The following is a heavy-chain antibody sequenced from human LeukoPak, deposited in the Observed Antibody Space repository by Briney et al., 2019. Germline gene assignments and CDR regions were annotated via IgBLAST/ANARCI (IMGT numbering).Heavy chain of an antibody. CDR3: ARVEYQLLSGDAFDI. V-gene: IGHV4-30-4*08. J-gene: IGHJ3*02. CDR1: GGSISSGDYY. CDR2: IYYSGST. D-gene: IGHD2-2*01. Sequence: SGTLSLTCTVSGGSISSGDYYWSWIRQPPGKGLECIGYIYYSGSTYYNPSLKSRVTISVDTSKNQFSLKLSSVTAADTAVYYCARVEYQLLSGDAFDIWGQGTMVTVSS.